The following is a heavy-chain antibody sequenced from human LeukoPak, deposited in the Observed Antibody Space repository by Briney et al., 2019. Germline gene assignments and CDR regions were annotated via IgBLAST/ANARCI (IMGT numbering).Heavy chain of an antibody. CDR1: GFTFSSYA. V-gene: IGHV3-9*01. J-gene: IGHJ1*01. Sequence: GGSLRLSCAASGFTFSSYAMHWVRQAPGKGLEWVSGISWNSGSIGYADSVKGRFTISRDNAKNSLYLQMNSLRAEDTALYYCAKGGYSSSWYTQHWGQGTLVTVSS. CDR3: AKGGYSSSWYTQH. D-gene: IGHD6-13*01. CDR2: ISWNSGSI.